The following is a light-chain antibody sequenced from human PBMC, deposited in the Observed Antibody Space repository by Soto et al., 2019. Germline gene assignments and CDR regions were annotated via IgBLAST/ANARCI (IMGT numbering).Light chain of an antibody. Sequence: QSVLTQPTSASGSPGQSGTISCIGTSSDVGGYNYVSWYQQHPGKAPKLMIYEVSKRPSGVPDRFSGSKSGNTASLTVSGLQAEDEADYYCSSYAASNNLGVFGGGTKLTVL. V-gene: IGLV2-8*01. J-gene: IGLJ2*01. CDR3: SSYAASNNLGV. CDR2: EVS. CDR1: SSDVGGYNY.